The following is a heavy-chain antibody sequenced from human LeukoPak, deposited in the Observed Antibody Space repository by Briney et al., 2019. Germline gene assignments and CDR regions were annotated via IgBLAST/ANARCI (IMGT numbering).Heavy chain of an antibody. CDR1: GFTFSSHW. V-gene: IGHV3-23*01. CDR2: ITGSGGST. Sequence: GGSLRLSCAASGFTFSSHWMHWVRQAPGKGLEWVSSITGSGGSTYYADSVKGRFTISRDNSKNTLYLQMSSLRAEDTAVYYCAKDKGDFWSGHHYWGQGTLVTVSS. CDR3: AKDKGDFWSGHHY. D-gene: IGHD3-3*01. J-gene: IGHJ4*02.